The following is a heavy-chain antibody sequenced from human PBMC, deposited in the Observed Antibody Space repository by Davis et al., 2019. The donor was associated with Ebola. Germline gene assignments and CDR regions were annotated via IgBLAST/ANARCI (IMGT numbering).Heavy chain of an antibody. CDR2: INPSGGST. J-gene: IGHJ4*02. D-gene: IGHD2-21*02. V-gene: IGHV1-46*01. Sequence: ASVKVSCKASGYTFTSYYMHWVRQAPGQGLEWMGIINPSGGSTSYAQKFQGRVTMTRDTSTSTVYMELSSLRSEDTAVYYCARTAYCGGDCYYPVEYWGQGTLVTVSS. CDR3: ARTAYCGGDCYYPVEY. CDR1: GYTFTSYY.